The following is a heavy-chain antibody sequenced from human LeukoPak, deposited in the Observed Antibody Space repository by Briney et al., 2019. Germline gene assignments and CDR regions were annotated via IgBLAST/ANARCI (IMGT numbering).Heavy chain of an antibody. D-gene: IGHD3-9*01. J-gene: IGHJ4*02. CDR1: GFTFDDYT. CDR2: ISWDGGST. CDR3: AKDYYDILTGYQWMYYFDY. V-gene: IGHV3-43*01. Sequence: QPGGSLRLSCAASGFTFDDYTMHWVRQAPGKGLEWVSLISWDGGSTYYADSVKGRFTISRDNSKNSLYLQMNSLRTEDTALYYCAKDYYDILTGYQWMYYFDYWGQGTLVTVSS.